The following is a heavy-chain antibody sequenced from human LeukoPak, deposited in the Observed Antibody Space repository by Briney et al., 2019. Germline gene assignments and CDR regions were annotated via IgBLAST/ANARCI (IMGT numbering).Heavy chain of an antibody. CDR3: ARHFSAMVAVDY. D-gene: IGHD5-18*01. CDR1: GGSISSYY. J-gene: IGHJ4*02. V-gene: IGHV4-59*08. Sequence: PSETLSLTCTVSGGSISSYYWSWIRQPPGKGLEWIGYIYYSGSTNYNPSLESRVTISVDTSKNQFSLKLSSVTAADTAVYYCARHFSAMVAVDYWGQGTLVTVSS. CDR2: IYYSGST.